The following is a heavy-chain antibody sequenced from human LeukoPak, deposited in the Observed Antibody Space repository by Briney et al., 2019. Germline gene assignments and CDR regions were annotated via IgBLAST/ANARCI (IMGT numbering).Heavy chain of an antibody. CDR2: ISYDGSNK. CDR1: GFTFSNYV. V-gene: IGHV3-30*04. CDR3: ARVRAVGATREFDY. J-gene: IGHJ4*02. D-gene: IGHD1-26*01. Sequence: GRSLRLSCAASGFTFSNYVMHWVHQAPGQGLEWVAVISYDGSNKYYADSVKGRFTISRDDSKNTVYLQMNSLRGEDTAVYYCARVRAVGATREFDYWGQGTLVTVSS.